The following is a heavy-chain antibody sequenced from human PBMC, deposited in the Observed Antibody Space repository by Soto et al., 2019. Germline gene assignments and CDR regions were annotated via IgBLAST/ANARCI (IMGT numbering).Heavy chain of an antibody. Sequence: QVQLQESGPGLVKPSGTLSLTCAVSSGSISSSNWWSWVRQPPGKGLEWIGEIYHSGSTTYNPSLEMRVTLSVDKSKDQFLRKQSSVTAADKAVYYGARYICSGGRSDNWVQGTLVTLSS. CDR3: ARYICSGGRSDN. CDR1: SGSISSSNW. CDR2: IYHSGST. D-gene: IGHD6-25*01. J-gene: IGHJ4*02. V-gene: IGHV4-4*02.